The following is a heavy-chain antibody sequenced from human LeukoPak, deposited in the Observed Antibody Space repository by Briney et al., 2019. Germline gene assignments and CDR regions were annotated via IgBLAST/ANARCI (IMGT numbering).Heavy chain of an antibody. Sequence: PGGSLRLSCAASGFTFSSYAMSWVRQAPGKGLEWVLAISGSGGSTYYADSVNGRFTISRDNSKNTLYLQINSLRDEDTAEYSCAKDTAALDYYDSSCYTQHWGQGTLVTVSS. J-gene: IGHJ1*01. CDR3: AKDTAALDYYDSSCYTQH. D-gene: IGHD3-22*01. CDR2: ISGSGGST. CDR1: GFTFSSYA. V-gene: IGHV3-23*01.